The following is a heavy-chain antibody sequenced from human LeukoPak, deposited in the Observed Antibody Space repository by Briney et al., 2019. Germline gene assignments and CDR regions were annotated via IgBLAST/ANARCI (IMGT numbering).Heavy chain of an antibody. CDR2: IYHSGST. J-gene: IGHJ6*03. D-gene: IGHD3-10*01. Sequence: SGTLSLTCAVSGGSISSSDWWSWVRQPPGKGLEWIGEIYHSGSTNYNPSLKSRVTISVDKSKNQFSLKLSSVTAADTAVYYCARDLVITMVRSQYYYYYYYMDVWGKGTTVTVSS. CDR1: GGSISSSDW. CDR3: ARDLVITMVRSQYYYYYYYMDV. V-gene: IGHV4-4*02.